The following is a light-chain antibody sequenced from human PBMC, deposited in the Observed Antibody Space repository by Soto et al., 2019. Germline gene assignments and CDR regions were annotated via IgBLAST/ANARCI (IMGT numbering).Light chain of an antibody. CDR3: QQRSDWPST. V-gene: IGKV3-11*01. Sequence: EIVLTQSPATLSWSPGERATLSCRASQSVSSYLAWYQQKPGQAPRLLIYDASNRATGIPARFSGSGSGTDFTLTISSLEPHDFAVYYCQQRSDWPSTFGGGTKVQIK. CDR2: DAS. CDR1: QSVSSY. J-gene: IGKJ4*01.